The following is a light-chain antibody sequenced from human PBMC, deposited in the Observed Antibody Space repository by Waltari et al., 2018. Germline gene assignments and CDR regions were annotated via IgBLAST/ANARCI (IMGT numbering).Light chain of an antibody. CDR1: QDITNY. J-gene: IGKJ3*01. V-gene: IGKV1-33*01. CDR3: QRYDNLPIFA. Sequence: DIQLTQSPPSLSASVGDRVTIICRASQDITNYLNWYQQKPGKAPKLLIHDASKLEIGVPSRFSGSQSGTHFTLTISSLQPEDIGTYYCQRYDNLPIFAFGPGTKVEI. CDR2: DAS.